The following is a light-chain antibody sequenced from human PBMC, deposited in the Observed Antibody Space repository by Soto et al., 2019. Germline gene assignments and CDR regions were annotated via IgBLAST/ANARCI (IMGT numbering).Light chain of an antibody. CDR1: QHSGSY. Sequence: DIQMTQSPSSLSASVGDRVTITCRASQHSGSYVNWYQERPGTAPKVLIYAVSTLQGGVPSRFSGSGSGTDFTLTISSLHPEDVATYFCQQAASFPFTFGPGAKV. V-gene: IGKV1-39*01. CDR2: AVS. CDR3: QQAASFPFT. J-gene: IGKJ3*01.